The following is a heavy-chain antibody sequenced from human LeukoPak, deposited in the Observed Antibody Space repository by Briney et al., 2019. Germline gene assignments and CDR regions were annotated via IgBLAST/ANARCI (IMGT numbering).Heavy chain of an antibody. CDR3: AKDPTHFRVWDDYDTNILSH. Sequence: GGSLRLSCAASGFTFSSYDMHWVRQAPGKGLEWVAFIRYDGSNKHYADSVKGRFIISRDNSKNTLYLQMNSLRAEDTAVYYCAKDPTHFRVWDDYDTNILSHWGQGTLVTVSS. V-gene: IGHV3-30*02. CDR2: IRYDGSNK. CDR1: GFTFSSYD. D-gene: IGHD4/OR15-4a*01. J-gene: IGHJ4*02.